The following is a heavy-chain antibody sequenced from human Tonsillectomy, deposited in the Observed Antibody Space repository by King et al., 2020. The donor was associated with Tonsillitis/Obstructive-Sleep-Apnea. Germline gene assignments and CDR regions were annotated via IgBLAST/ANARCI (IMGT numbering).Heavy chain of an antibody. Sequence: VQLVESGGGLVQPGGSLSLSCAASGFPFSSYAMTWVPQAPGKGLEGVSFIGGSGGSTYYPDPVKGRLTSSRDNSKNTLYLQMNSLRAEDTAVYYCAKDSDSSGYYPSNYYYMDVWGKGTTVTVSS. D-gene: IGHD3-22*01. J-gene: IGHJ6*03. CDR3: AKDSDSSGYYPSNYYYMDV. CDR1: GFPFSSYA. CDR2: IGGSGGST. V-gene: IGHV3-23*04.